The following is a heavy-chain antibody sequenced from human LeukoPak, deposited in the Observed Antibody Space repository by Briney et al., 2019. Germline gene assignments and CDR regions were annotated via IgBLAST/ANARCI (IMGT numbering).Heavy chain of an antibody. D-gene: IGHD4-17*01. CDR1: GYTFTGYY. J-gene: IGHJ5*02. CDR3: ARDHGDYVLYNWFDL. Sequence: AAVKLSCKASGYTFTGYYLHWVRQAPGQGLEWMGWINPNSGGTKYAQEFQGRVTMTRDTSIRTAYMELSGLKSDDTAVYYCARDHGDYVLYNWFDLWGQGTLVTVSS. V-gene: IGHV1-2*02. CDR2: INPNSGGT.